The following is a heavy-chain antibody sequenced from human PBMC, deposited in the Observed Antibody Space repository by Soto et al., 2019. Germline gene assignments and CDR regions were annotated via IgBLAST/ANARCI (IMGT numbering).Heavy chain of an antibody. CDR2: IYRTGST. J-gene: IGHJ4*02. CDR3: ATRDPGTSVDY. V-gene: IGHV4-4*02. Sequence: SETLSLTCAVSGGSFTSNNWWTWGRPPPGRGLEWIGEIYRTGSTNYNPSLKSRATISLDKSENQFSLKITSLTAADTAVYYCATRDPGTSVDYWGQGTLVTVSS. CDR1: GGSFTSNNW. D-gene: IGHD1-7*01.